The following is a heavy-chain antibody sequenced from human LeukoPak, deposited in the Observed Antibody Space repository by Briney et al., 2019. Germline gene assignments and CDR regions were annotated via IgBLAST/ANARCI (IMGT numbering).Heavy chain of an antibody. V-gene: IGHV4-4*07. J-gene: IGHJ6*03. D-gene: IGHD6-13*01. CDR3: ARAKQLATRNYYYYYMDV. CDR2: IYASGST. Sequence: SETLSLTCTVSGGSISSYYWSWIRQPAGKGLEWIGRIYASGSTNYNPSLKSRVTMSVDTSKNQFSLKLSSVTAADTAVYYCARAKQLATRNYYYYYMDVWGKGTTVTVSS. CDR1: GGSISSYY.